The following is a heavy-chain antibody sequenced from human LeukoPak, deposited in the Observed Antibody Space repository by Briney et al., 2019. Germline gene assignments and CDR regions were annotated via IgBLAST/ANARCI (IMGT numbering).Heavy chain of an antibody. D-gene: IGHD3-22*01. Sequence: PGGSLRLSCAASGFTVSSNYMSWVRQAPGKGLEWVSVIYSGGSTYYADSVKGRFTISRDNSKNTLYLQMNSLRAEDTAMYYCAKDTSSGYFSIDYWGQGTLVTVSS. V-gene: IGHV3-53*05. CDR1: GFTVSSNY. CDR3: AKDTSSGYFSIDY. J-gene: IGHJ4*02. CDR2: IYSGGST.